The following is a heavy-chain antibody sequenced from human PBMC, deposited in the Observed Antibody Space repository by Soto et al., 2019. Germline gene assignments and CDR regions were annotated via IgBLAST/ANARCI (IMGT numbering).Heavy chain of an antibody. CDR1: GGSISSGGYY. CDR2: IYYSGST. J-gene: IGHJ6*02. V-gene: IGHV4-31*03. CDR3: ARDRYPYYYGSGKIYYYGMDV. D-gene: IGHD3-10*01. Sequence: SETLSLTCTVSGGSISSGGYYWSWIRQHPGKGLEWIGYIYYSGSTYYNPSLKSRVTISVDTSKNQFSLKLRSVTAADTAVYYCARDRYPYYYGSGKIYYYGMDVWGQGTTVTVSS.